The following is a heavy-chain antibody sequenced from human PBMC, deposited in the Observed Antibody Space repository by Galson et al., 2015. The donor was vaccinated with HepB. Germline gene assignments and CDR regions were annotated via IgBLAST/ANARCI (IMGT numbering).Heavy chain of an antibody. Sequence: SVKVSCRASGYTFTSYGISWVRQAPGQGLEWMGWISAYNGNTNYAQKLQGRVTMTTDTSTSTAYMELRSLRSDDTAVYYCARRGVVVAATRRYYYYGMDVWGQGTTVTVSS. V-gene: IGHV1-18*01. CDR1: GYTFTSYG. CDR2: ISAYNGNT. D-gene: IGHD2-15*01. CDR3: ARRGVVVAATRRYYYYGMDV. J-gene: IGHJ6*02.